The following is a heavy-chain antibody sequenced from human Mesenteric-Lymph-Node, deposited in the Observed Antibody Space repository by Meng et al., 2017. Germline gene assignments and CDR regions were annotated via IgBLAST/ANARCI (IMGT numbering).Heavy chain of an antibody. CDR2: INWNGGST. Sequence: GESLKISCAASGFTFDDYGMSWVRQAPGKGLEWVSGINWNGGSTGYADSVKGRFTISRDNAKNSLYLQMNSLRAEDTALYHCARESYDSSGGGGADDAFDIWGQGTMVTVSS. CDR3: ARESYDSSGGGGADDAFDI. J-gene: IGHJ3*02. V-gene: IGHV3-20*01. D-gene: IGHD3-22*01. CDR1: GFTFDDYG.